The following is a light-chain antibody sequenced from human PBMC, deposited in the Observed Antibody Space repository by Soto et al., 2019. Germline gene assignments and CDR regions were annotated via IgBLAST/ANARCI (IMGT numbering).Light chain of an antibody. Sequence: QSALTQPASVSGSPGQSITISCTGTSSDVGGYNYVSWYQQHPGKAPKLMIYDVSNRPSGVSNRFSDSKSGNTASLTISGLQAEDEADYYCSSYTRSSTPLYVVFGGGTKVTVL. CDR1: SSDVGGYNY. CDR3: SSYTRSSTPLYVV. CDR2: DVS. V-gene: IGLV2-14*01. J-gene: IGLJ2*01.